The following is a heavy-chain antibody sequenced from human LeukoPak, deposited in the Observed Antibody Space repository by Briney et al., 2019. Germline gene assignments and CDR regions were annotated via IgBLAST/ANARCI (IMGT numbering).Heavy chain of an antibody. CDR1: GGSTSSYY. Sequence: KPSETLSLTCTVSGGSTSSYYWSWIRQPPGKGLEWIGYIYYSGSTNYNPSLKSRVTISVDTSKNQFSLKLSSVTAADTAVYYCATLTKGVPLRYFDWSVDYFDYWGQGTLVTVSS. V-gene: IGHV4-59*08. J-gene: IGHJ4*02. CDR2: IYYSGST. CDR3: ATLTKGVPLRYFDWSVDYFDY. D-gene: IGHD3-9*01.